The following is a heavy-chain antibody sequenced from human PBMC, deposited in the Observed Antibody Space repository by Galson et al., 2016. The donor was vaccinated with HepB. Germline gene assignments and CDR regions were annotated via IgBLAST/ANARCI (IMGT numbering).Heavy chain of an antibody. D-gene: IGHD3-22*01. CDR3: ATGGYYFDNSAYSY. CDR1: GFSFSTYA. J-gene: IGHJ4*02. V-gene: IGHV3-33*01. CDR2: MWFDASNK. Sequence: SLRLSCAASGFSFSTYAMHWVRQAPGKGLEWVAVMWFDASNKWYADSVKGRFIISRDNSKTTLYLQMNSLGAEETAVYYCATGGYYFDNSAYSYWGQGALVTVSS.